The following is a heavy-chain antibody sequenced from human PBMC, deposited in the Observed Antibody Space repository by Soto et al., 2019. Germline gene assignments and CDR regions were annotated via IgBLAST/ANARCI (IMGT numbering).Heavy chain of an antibody. Sequence: PSETLSLTCTVSGASISSYYWSWIRQPTGKGLEWIGYVYHSGRTDSSPSLKSRVTISIDTSKNQFSLELNSVTAADTAVYYCARFAAAGYNFYYYMDVWGKGTTVTVS. D-gene: IGHD6-13*01. CDR3: ARFAAAGYNFYYYMDV. J-gene: IGHJ6*03. V-gene: IGHV4-59*01. CDR1: GASISSYY. CDR2: VYHSGRT.